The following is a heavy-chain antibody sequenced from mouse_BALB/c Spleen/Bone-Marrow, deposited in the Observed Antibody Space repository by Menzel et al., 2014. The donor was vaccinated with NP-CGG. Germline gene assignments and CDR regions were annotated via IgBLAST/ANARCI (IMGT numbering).Heavy chain of an antibody. Sequence: DLVKPGASVKLSCKASGHTFXSYWINWIKQRPGQGLEWIGRIAPGSGSTYYNETFKGKATLTVDTSSSTAYIQLSSLSSEDSAVYFCARGDDYDPFAYWGQGTLVTVSA. CDR3: ARGDDYDPFAY. CDR2: IAPGSGST. J-gene: IGHJ3*01. D-gene: IGHD2-4*01. CDR1: GHTFXSYW. V-gene: IGHV1S41*01.